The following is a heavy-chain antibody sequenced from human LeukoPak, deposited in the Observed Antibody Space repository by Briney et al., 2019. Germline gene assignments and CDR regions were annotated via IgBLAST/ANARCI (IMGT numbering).Heavy chain of an antibody. CDR3: ARGLRYSGSYYPAYYYYGMDV. D-gene: IGHD1-26*01. V-gene: IGHV4-34*01. CDR1: GGSFSGYY. CDR2: INHSGST. Sequence: PSETLSLTCAVYGGSFSGYYWSWIRQPPGKGLEWIGEINHSGSTNYNPSLKSRVTISVDTSKNQFSLKLSSVTAADTAVYYCARGLRYSGSYYPAYYYYGMDVWGQGTTVTVSS. J-gene: IGHJ6*02.